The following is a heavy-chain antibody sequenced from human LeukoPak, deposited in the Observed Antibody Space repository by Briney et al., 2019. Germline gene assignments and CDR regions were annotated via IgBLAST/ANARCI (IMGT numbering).Heavy chain of an antibody. Sequence: GGSLRLSCAASGFTFSSYAMSWVRQAPGKGLEWVSAISGSGGSTYYADSVKGRFTISSDASKKSLYLQMNSLRAEDTAVYYCAKEDAWAYCGGDCYLDYWGQGTLVTVSS. CDR2: ISGSGGST. D-gene: IGHD2-21*02. CDR1: GFTFSSYA. V-gene: IGHV3-23*01. J-gene: IGHJ4*02. CDR3: AKEDAWAYCGGDCYLDY.